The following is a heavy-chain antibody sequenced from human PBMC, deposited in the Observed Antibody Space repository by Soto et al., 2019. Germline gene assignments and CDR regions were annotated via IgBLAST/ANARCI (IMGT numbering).Heavy chain of an antibody. V-gene: IGHV1-2*02. CDR1: GFSFTGYY. D-gene: IGHD6-6*01. J-gene: IGHJ5*02. CDR2: INAHSGGT. Sequence: ASVKVSCKASGFSFTGYYIHWPRQAPGQGLEWMGWINAHSGGTEYAQKFQGRVTLTRDTSIATAYLTLTSLTSDDTALYYCAKDLTRQLAYWLDPWGQGTQVTSPQ. CDR3: AKDLTRQLAYWLDP.